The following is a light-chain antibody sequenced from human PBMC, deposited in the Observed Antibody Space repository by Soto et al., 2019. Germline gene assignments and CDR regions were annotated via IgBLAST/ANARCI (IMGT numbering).Light chain of an antibody. CDR2: LGS. CDR1: QSLLHSNGYNY. Sequence: DIVMTQSPLSLPVTPGEPASISCRSSQSLLHSNGYNYLGWYLQKPGQSPQLLIYLGSNRASGVPDRFSGSGSGTDFTLKISRVEAEDVGVYYCMQALQSRTFGQGTTVAIK. V-gene: IGKV2-28*01. CDR3: MQALQSRT. J-gene: IGKJ1*01.